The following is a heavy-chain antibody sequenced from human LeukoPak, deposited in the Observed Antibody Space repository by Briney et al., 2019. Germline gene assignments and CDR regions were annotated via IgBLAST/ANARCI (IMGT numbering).Heavy chain of an antibody. J-gene: IGHJ4*02. CDR3: ARALDGYNYPYGN. D-gene: IGHD5-24*01. Sequence: PSETLSLTCTVSGGSISSYYWSWLRQPPDKGLEWIGYIHYGGTTKYNPSLKSRVTISLDTSKNQFSLKLSSVTAADTAVYYCARALDGYNYPYGNWGQGTLVTVSS. CDR1: GGSISSYY. CDR2: IHYGGTT. V-gene: IGHV4-59*01.